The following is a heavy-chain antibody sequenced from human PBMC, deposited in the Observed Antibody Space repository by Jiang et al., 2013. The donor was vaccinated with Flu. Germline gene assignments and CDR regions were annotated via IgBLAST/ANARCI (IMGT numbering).Heavy chain of an antibody. J-gene: IGHJ4*01. V-gene: IGHV1-18*01. CDR2: ISAYDGST. CDR3: ARVEERWLVPISFD. D-gene: IGHD6-19*01. CDR1: GFSLNDYG. Sequence: SGAEVKKPGASVKVSCKASGFSLNDYGATWVRQAPGLGLEWMGWISAYDGSTVYDQKFQDRVIMTRDTSTNTAYMELRSLTSDDTAIYYCARVEERWLVPISFD.